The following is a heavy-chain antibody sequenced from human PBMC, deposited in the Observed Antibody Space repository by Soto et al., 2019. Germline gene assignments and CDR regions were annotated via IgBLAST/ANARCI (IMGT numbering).Heavy chain of an antibody. CDR2: IFYSGTT. CDR3: ARLTGVAVAGNLDF. CDR1: GGSSISGDYY. D-gene: IGHD6-19*01. Sequence: PSETLSLTCIVSGGSSISGDYYWSWIRQPPGKGLEWIGYIFYSGTTYYNPSLKSRFTILLDTSKNQFSLRLTSVTAADTAVYYCARLTGVAVAGNLDFWGQGTLVTVSS. V-gene: IGHV4-30-4*01. J-gene: IGHJ4*02.